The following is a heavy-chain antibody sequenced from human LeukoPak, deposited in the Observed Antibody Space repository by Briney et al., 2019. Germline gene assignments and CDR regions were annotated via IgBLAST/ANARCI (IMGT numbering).Heavy chain of an antibody. CDR1: GGTFSSYA. CDR3: ARASSTSWDWFDP. D-gene: IGHD2-2*01. Sequence: ASVKVSRNASGGTFSSYAISWVRQAPGQGLEGMGGIIPIFGTANYAQKFQGRVTINTDEFTSIAYMELSSLRSADTAVYYCARASSTSWDWFDPWGQGTLVTVSS. V-gene: IGHV1-69*05. J-gene: IGHJ5*02. CDR2: IIPIFGTA.